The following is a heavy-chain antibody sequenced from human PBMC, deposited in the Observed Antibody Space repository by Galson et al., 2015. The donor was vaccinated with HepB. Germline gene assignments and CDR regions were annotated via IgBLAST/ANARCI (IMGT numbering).Heavy chain of an antibody. V-gene: IGHV3-7*01. CDR2: INKDGSEK. D-gene: IGHD3-10*01. CDR3: ARDRGVEGGGNWFDP. Sequence: SLRLSCAASGFTFSRYYMSWVRQAPGKGLEWVANINKDGSEKYYVDSVKGRFSISRDNAKNSMYLQMNSLRAEDTAAYYCARDRGVEGGGNWFDPWGQGTLVTVSS. J-gene: IGHJ5*02. CDR1: GFTFSRYY.